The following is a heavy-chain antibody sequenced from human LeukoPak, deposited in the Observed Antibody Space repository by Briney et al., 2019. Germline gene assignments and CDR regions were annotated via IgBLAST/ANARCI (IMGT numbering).Heavy chain of an antibody. D-gene: IGHD1-26*01. V-gene: IGHV4-59*08. Sequence: SETLSLTCTVSGGSISSYYWSWIRQPPGKGLEWIGYIYYSGSTNYNPSLKSRVTISIDTSKNQFSLKLNSVTAADTAMYYCAKSGGYGLIDYWGQGTLVTVSS. CDR1: GGSISSYY. CDR2: IYYSGST. CDR3: AKSGGYGLIDY. J-gene: IGHJ4*02.